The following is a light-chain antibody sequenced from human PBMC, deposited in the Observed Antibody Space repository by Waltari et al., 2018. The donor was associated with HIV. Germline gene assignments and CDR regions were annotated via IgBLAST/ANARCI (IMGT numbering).Light chain of an antibody. CDR2: DDS. V-gene: IGLV3-21*02. Sequence: SYVLTQPPSVSVAPGQTARITCGGNNIGTKNMHWYQQRPGQAPVLVVSDDSDRPSDIPERFSGSNSANMATLSISRVEAGDEADYYCQVWDYNSDRWVFGGGTKLTVL. CDR1: NIGTKN. J-gene: IGLJ3*02. CDR3: QVWDYNSDRWV.